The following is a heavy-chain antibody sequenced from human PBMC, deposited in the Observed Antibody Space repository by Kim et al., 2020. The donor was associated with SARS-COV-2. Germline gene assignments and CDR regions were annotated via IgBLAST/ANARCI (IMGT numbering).Heavy chain of an antibody. Sequence: GGSLRLSCAASGFTFSSYGMNWVRQAPGKGLEWISYMETRSGSVTYYADSVNGRFTISRDNAKNSLFLQMHSLRAEDTAVYYCARDRSSRIYDMDVWGQGTTVTVSS. CDR3: ARDRSSRIYDMDV. J-gene: IGHJ6*02. CDR1: GFTFSSYG. V-gene: IGHV3-48*01. D-gene: IGHD6-13*01. CDR2: METRSGSVT.